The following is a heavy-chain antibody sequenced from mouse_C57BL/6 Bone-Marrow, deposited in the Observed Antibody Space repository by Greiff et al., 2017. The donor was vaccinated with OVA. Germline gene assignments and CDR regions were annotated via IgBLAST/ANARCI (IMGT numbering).Heavy chain of an antibody. CDR1: GYTFTDYE. J-gene: IGHJ3*01. Sequence: QVQLKESGAELVRPGASVTLSCKASGYTFTDYEMHWVKQTPVHGLEWIGAIDPETGGTAYNQKFKGKAILTADKSSSTAYMALRSLTSEDSAVYYCTRSPLYYDYDEGFAYWGQGTLVTVSA. V-gene: IGHV1-15*01. CDR2: IDPETGGT. CDR3: TRSPLYYDYDEGFAY. D-gene: IGHD2-4*01.